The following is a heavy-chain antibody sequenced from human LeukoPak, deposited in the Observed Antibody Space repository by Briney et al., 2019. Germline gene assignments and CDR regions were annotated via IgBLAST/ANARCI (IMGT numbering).Heavy chain of an antibody. Sequence: APVKVSCKASGYTFTGYYMHWVRQAPGQGLEWMGWINPNSGGTNYAQKFQGRVTMTRDTSISTAYMELSRLRSDDTAVYCCARALGDSSGYSDYWGQGTLVTVSS. CDR3: ARALGDSSGYSDY. CDR1: GYTFTGYY. J-gene: IGHJ4*02. CDR2: INPNSGGT. D-gene: IGHD3-22*01. V-gene: IGHV1-2*02.